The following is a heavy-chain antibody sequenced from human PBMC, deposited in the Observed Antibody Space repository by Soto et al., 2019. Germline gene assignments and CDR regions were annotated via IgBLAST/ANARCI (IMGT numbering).Heavy chain of an antibody. CDR2: IRSKTNSYAT. V-gene: IGHV3-73*01. D-gene: IGHD6-19*01. CDR1: GFTFGGSA. J-gene: IGHJ4*02. CDR3: TRQTDAVQWLVVPTDYNFDY. Sequence: GGSLRLSCAASGFTFGGSAMHWVRQASGKGLEWVGHIRSKTNSYATAYAESVKGRFTISRDDSMNTAYLQMNSLKTEDTAAYFCTRQTDAVQWLVVPTDYNFDYWGQGTLVTVSS.